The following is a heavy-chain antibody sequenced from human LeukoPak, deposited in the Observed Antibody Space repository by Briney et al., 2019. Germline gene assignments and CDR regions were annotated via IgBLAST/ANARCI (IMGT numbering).Heavy chain of an antibody. CDR3: ARFYSSGSFGAFDI. CDR2: IYSNGST. D-gene: IGHD3-22*01. CDR1: DFTVSSNY. Sequence: GGSLRLSSATSDFTVSSNYMSWVRQAPGKGLEWVSIIYSNGSTYYADSMKGRFTISRDNSKNTLYLQMNSLRAEDTAVYYCARFYSSGSFGAFDIWGQGTMVSVSS. V-gene: IGHV3-53*01. J-gene: IGHJ3*02.